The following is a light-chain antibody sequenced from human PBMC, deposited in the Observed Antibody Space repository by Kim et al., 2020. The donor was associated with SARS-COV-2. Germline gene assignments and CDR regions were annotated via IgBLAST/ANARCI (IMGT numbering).Light chain of an antibody. V-gene: IGLV3-9*01. CDR3: QAWDSSTAV. J-gene: IGLJ2*01. CDR2: RHT. Sequence: SYELTQPLSVSVSLGQTASITCWGNNMGGKNVHWYQKKPGQAPVLVIYRHTNRPSGISQRFSGSNSGNTATLTISRAQARDEADYYCQAWDSSTAVFGGGTKLTVL. CDR1: NMGGKN.